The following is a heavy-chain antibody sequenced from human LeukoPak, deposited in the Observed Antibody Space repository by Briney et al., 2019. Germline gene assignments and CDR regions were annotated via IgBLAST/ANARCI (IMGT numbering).Heavy chain of an antibody. J-gene: IGHJ4*02. CDR2: ISHSGST. D-gene: IGHD3-22*01. Sequence: SETLSLTCAVYGGSFSGYYWSWIRQPPGKGLEWIGEISHSGSTYYNPSLKSRVTISVDTSNNQFSLKLSSVTAADTAVYYCARSYYYDSSGYYSCLGYWGQGTLVTVSS. CDR1: GGSFSGYY. V-gene: IGHV4-34*01. CDR3: ARSYYYDSSGYYSCLGY.